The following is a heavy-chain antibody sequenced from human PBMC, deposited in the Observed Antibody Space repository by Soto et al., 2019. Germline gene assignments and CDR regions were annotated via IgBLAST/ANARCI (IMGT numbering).Heavy chain of an antibody. CDR3: ARVHYYDSSAYYL. V-gene: IGHV3-21*01. CDR2: ISSSSSYI. D-gene: IGHD3-22*01. J-gene: IGHJ4*02. CDR1: GFTFGSYN. Sequence: GGSLRLSCAASGFTFGSYNMNWVRQAPGKGLEWVSSISSSSSYIYYADSVKGRFTISRDNAKNSLYLQMSSLRAEDTAVYYCARVHYYDSSAYYLWGQGTLVTVSS.